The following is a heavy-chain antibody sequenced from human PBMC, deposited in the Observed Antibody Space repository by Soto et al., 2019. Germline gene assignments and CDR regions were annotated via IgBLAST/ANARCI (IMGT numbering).Heavy chain of an antibody. V-gene: IGHV1-24*01. CDR3: ATDRGLYYYDSSGPIYPSE. Sequence: ASVKVSCKVSGYTLTELSMHWVRQAPGKGLEWMGGFDPEDGETIYAQKFQGRVTMTEDTSTDTAYMELSSLRSEDTAVYYCATDRGLYYYDSSGPIYPSEWGQGTLVTGSS. D-gene: IGHD3-22*01. J-gene: IGHJ4*02. CDR1: GYTLTELS. CDR2: FDPEDGET.